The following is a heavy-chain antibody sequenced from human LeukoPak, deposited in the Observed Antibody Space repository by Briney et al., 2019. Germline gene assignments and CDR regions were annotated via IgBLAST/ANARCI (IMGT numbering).Heavy chain of an antibody. CDR1: GGSISSSSYY. Sequence: SETLSLTCTVSGGSISSSSYYWGWIRQPPGKGLEWIGSIYYSGSTYYNPSLKSRVTISVDTSRNRFSLKLSSVTAADTAVYYCARHPGGYYYDSSGYYPLGYFDYWGQGTLVTVSS. CDR2: IYYSGST. D-gene: IGHD3-22*01. V-gene: IGHV4-39*01. CDR3: ARHPGGYYYDSSGYYPLGYFDY. J-gene: IGHJ4*02.